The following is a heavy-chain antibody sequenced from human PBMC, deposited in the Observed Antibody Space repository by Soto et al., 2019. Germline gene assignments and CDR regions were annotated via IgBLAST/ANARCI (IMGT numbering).Heavy chain of an antibody. CDR2: VYYTGST. V-gene: IGHV4-59*01. J-gene: IGHJ4*02. CDR3: ARGRTVRNYADDSSDYFYFFDY. CDR1: GDSISTFY. Sequence: SETLSLTCTVSGDSISTFYWGWMRQSPGKELEWIGYVYYTGSTNYNPSLKSRVTISVDRSKNQFSLKLTSANAADTAVYYCARGRTVRNYADDSSDYFYFFDYWGQGTQVTVPQ. D-gene: IGHD3-22*01.